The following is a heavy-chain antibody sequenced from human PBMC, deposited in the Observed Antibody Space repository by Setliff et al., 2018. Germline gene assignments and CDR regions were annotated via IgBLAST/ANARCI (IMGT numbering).Heavy chain of an antibody. Sequence: LRLSCAASGLSFNTYNMNWVRQAPGKGLEWVSFVSSSTSFIYYTDSVEGRFTISRDNAKNSLYLQMNSLTAEDTAMYYCATLSKDLNYWGQGTLVTVSS. CDR2: VSSSTSFI. D-gene: IGHD3-3*01. V-gene: IGHV3-21*01. CDR3: ATLSKDLNY. J-gene: IGHJ4*02. CDR1: GLSFNTYN.